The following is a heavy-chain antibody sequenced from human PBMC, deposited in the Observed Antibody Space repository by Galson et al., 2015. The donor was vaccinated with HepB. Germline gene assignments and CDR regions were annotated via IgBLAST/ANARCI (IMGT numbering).Heavy chain of an antibody. J-gene: IGHJ6*03. CDR2: ISYDGSNK. Sequence: SLRLSCAASGFTFSSYAMHWVRQAPGKGLEWVAVISYDGSNKYYADSVKGRFTISRDNSKNTLYLQMNSLRAEDTAVYYCASESNPYDFWSYYYYYMDVWGKGTTVTVSS. D-gene: IGHD3-3*01. V-gene: IGHV3-30-3*01. CDR3: ASESNPYDFWSYYYYYMDV. CDR1: GFTFSSYA.